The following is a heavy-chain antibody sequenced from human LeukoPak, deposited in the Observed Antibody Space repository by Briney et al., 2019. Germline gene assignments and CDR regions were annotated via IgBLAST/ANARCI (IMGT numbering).Heavy chain of an antibody. D-gene: IGHD3-22*01. V-gene: IGHV3-48*03. Sequence: TGGSLRLSCAASGFTFSSYEMNWVRQAPGKGLEWVSYISSSGSTIYYADSVKGRFTISRDNAKNSLYLQMNSLRAEDTAVYYCARCDYDSSGYYYYMDVWGKGTTVTISS. CDR3: ARCDYDSSGYYYYMDV. J-gene: IGHJ6*03. CDR2: ISSSGSTI. CDR1: GFTFSSYE.